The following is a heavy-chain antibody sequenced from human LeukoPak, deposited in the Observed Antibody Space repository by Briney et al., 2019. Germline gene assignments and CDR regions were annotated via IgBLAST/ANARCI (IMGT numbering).Heavy chain of an antibody. CDR3: ARDRSAAPADY. V-gene: IGHV4-59*13. J-gene: IGHJ4*02. CDR2: THDSGNS. D-gene: IGHD6-13*01. CDR1: GGSIANNY. Sequence: PSETLSLTCTVSGGSIANNYWAWIRQPPGKGLEWIGYTHDSGNSNYNPSLRSRVTISIDTSKNQFSLKLTSVTAADTAVYYCARDRSAAPADYWGQGTLVTVSS.